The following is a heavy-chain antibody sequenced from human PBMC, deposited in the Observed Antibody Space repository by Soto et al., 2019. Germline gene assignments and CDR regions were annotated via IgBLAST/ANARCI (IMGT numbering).Heavy chain of an antibody. J-gene: IGHJ6*03. D-gene: IGHD3-16*01. Sequence: QVQLQESGPGLVKPSETLSLSCSVSGGSISGHYWSWVRQTPGKGLEWIGNMYYSGSTNYNPSLNSRVTISVDPSKNHFSLRLTSVTAADTAVYYCARGPYYDLIWNYYYMDVWGKGTTVTVSS. CDR1: GGSISGHY. CDR2: MYYSGST. V-gene: IGHV4-59*08. CDR3: ARGPYYDLIWNYYYMDV.